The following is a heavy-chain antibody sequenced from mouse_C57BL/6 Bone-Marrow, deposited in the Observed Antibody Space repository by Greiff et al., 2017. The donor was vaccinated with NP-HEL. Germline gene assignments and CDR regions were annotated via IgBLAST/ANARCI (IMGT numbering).Heavy chain of an antibody. Sequence: QVQLQQSGAELVRPGTSVKVSCKASGYAFTNYLIEWVKQRPGQGLEWIGVINPGSGGTNYNEKFKGKATLTADKSSSTAYMQLSSLTSEDSAVYFCASGGGYYFDYWGQGTTLTVSS. D-gene: IGHD1-1*02. V-gene: IGHV1-54*01. J-gene: IGHJ2*01. CDR2: INPGSGGT. CDR3: ASGGGYYFDY. CDR1: GYAFTNYL.